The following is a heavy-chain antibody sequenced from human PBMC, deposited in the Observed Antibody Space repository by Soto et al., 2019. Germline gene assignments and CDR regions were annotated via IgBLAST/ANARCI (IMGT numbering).Heavy chain of an antibody. CDR2: IFDSGST. V-gene: IGHV4-59*01. CDR1: GGSISSYY. CDR3: ARTVGAPVLSFDT. J-gene: IGHJ5*02. D-gene: IGHD3-10*01. Sequence: QVQLQESGPGLVKPSETLSLTCTVSGGSISSYYWSWIRQPPGKGLEWIGFIFDSGSTSYNPSLSTRGNVSINTSAYQFSMQLYSLTAADTALYSCARTVGAPVLSFDTWGQGTLVAVSS.